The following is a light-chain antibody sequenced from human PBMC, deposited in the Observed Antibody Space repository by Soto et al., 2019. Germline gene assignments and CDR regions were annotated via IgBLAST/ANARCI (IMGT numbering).Light chain of an antibody. V-gene: IGKV3-15*01. J-gene: IGKJ1*01. CDR2: GAS. Sequence: EIVLTQSPATLSVSPGERVTLSCRASQSVDTNLAWYQQKPGQAPRLLIYGASTRATDMPGRFSGRGAGAEFTLTISSLQSEDFAVYYCQQYRSWPRTFGQGTKVDIK. CDR1: QSVDTN. CDR3: QQYRSWPRT.